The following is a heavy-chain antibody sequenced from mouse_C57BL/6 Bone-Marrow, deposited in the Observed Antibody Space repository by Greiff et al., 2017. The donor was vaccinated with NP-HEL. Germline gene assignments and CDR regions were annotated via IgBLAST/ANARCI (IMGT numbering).Heavy chain of an antibody. CDR3: AKKALITTVVATDY. CDR2: ISNGGGST. J-gene: IGHJ2*01. D-gene: IGHD1-1*01. Sequence: EVKLVESGGGLVQPGGSLKLSCAASGFTFSDYYMYWVRQTPEKRLEWVAYISNGGGSTYYPDTVKGRFTISRDNAKNTLYLQMSRLKSEDTAMYYCAKKALITTVVATDYWGQGTTLTVSS. CDR1: GFTFSDYY. V-gene: IGHV5-12*01.